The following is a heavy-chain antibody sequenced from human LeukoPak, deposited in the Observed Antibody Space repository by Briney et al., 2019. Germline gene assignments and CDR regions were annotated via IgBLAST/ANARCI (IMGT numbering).Heavy chain of an antibody. CDR3: AKDRGGNWYFDL. CDR2: ISGSGGST. V-gene: IGHV3-23*01. J-gene: IGHJ2*01. D-gene: IGHD2-15*01. Sequence: SGGSLRLSCAASGFTFSSYAMSWVRQAPGKGLEWVSAISGSGGSTYYADSVKGRFTISRDNSKNTLYLQMNSLRAEDTAVYYCAKDRGGNWYFDLWGRGTLVTVSS. CDR1: GFTFSSYA.